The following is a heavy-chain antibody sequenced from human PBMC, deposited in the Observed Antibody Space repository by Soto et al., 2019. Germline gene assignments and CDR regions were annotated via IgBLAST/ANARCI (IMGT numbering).Heavy chain of an antibody. D-gene: IGHD1-7*01. J-gene: IGHJ6*02. V-gene: IGHV4-28*01. Sequence: PSETLSLTCTVSGYSISSSNWWGWIRQPPGKGLEWIGYIYYSGSTYYNPSLKSRVTISVDTSKNQFSLKLSSVTAADTAVYYCARLNRNYAGMDVWGQGTTVTVSS. CDR1: GYSISSSNW. CDR2: IYYSGST. CDR3: ARLNRNYAGMDV.